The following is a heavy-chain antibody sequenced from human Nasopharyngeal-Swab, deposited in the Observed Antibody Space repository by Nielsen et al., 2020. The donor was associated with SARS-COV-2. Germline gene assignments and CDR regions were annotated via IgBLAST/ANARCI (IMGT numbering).Heavy chain of an antibody. V-gene: IGHV4-39*01. CDR1: GGSISSSSYY. CDR3: ASPPVVVTAIISYWYFDL. J-gene: IGHJ2*01. Sequence: ESLKISCTVSGGSISSSSYYWGWIRQPPGKGLEWIGSIYYSGSTYYNPSLKSRVTISVDTSKNQFSLKLSPVTAADTAVYYCASPPVVVTAIISYWYFDLWGRGTLVTVSS. CDR2: IYYSGST. D-gene: IGHD2-21*02.